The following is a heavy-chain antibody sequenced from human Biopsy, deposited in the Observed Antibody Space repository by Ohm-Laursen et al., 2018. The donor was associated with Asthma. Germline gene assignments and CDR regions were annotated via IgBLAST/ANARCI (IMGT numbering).Heavy chain of an antibody. V-gene: IGHV1-69*13. D-gene: IGHD2-15*01. Sequence: SVKVSCKSLGGTFNTYVIGWVRQAPGQGLEWMGGINSVFGTTTYPQKFQDRVTITADDSTSTVYMELSSLRSEDTAVYYCARKAGSCSSRTCYSLDYWGQGTLVTVSS. CDR3: ARKAGSCSSRTCYSLDY. CDR1: GGTFNTYV. J-gene: IGHJ4*02. CDR2: INSVFGTT.